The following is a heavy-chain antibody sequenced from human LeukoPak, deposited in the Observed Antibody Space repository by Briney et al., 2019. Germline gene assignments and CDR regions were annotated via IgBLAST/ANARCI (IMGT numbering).Heavy chain of an antibody. CDR3: ARGPGMSSYYYYYMDV. D-gene: IGHD5/OR15-5a*01. CDR1: GYTFTSYD. J-gene: IGHJ6*03. Sequence: ASVKVSCKASGYTFTSYDINWVRQATGQGLEWMGWMNPNSGNTGYAQKFQGRVTMTRNTSISTAYMELSSLRSEDTAVYYCARGPGMSSYYYYYMDVWGKGTTVTVSS. CDR2: MNPNSGNT. V-gene: IGHV1-8*01.